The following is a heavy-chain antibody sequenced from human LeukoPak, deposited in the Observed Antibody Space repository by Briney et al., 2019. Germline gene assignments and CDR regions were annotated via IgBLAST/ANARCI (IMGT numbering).Heavy chain of an antibody. V-gene: IGHV4-39*07. D-gene: IGHD2-21*02. CDR2: IYYSGST. CDR3: ARAWGRLLTFDY. J-gene: IGHJ4*02. CDR1: GGSISSSSYY. Sequence: PSETLSLTCTVSGGSISSSSYYWGWIRQPPGRGLEWIGSIYYSGSTYYNPSLKSRVTTSVDTSKNQFSLKLSSVTAADTAVYYCARAWGRLLTFDYWGQGTLVTVSS.